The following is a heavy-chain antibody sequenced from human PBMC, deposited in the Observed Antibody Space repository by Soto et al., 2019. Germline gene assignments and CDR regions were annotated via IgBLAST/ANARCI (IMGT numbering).Heavy chain of an antibody. Sequence: QVQLVQSGAEVKKPGSSVKVSCKASGGTLSSYTISWVRQAHGQGLEWMGRIIPILGIANYAQKFQGRVTITADKSTSTAYMELSILRSEDTAVYYCARSHQGDYALDYWGQGTLVTVSS. V-gene: IGHV1-69*02. CDR2: IIPILGIA. CDR3: ARSHQGDYALDY. J-gene: IGHJ4*02. D-gene: IGHD4-17*01. CDR1: GGTLSSYT.